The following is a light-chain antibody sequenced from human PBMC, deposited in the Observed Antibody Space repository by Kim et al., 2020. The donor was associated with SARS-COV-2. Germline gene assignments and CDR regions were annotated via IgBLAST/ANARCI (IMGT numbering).Light chain of an antibody. CDR3: QSYDSSLSGSKVV. CDR1: SSNIGAGYD. J-gene: IGLJ2*01. V-gene: IGLV1-40*01. CDR2: GNT. Sequence: QSVLTQPPSVSGAPGQRVTISCTGSSSNIGAGYDVHWYQQVPGTAPKLLIYGNTNRPSGVPDRFSGSKSGTSASLAITGLQAEDEADYYCQSYDSSLSGSKVVFGGGTKLTVL.